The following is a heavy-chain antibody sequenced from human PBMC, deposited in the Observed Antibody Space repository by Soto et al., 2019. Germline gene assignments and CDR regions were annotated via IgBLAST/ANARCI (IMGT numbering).Heavy chain of an antibody. Sequence: QVQLQESGPGLVKPSQTLSLTCTVSGGSISSGGYYWSWIRQHPGKGLEWIGYIYYSGSTYYNPSLKSRVTISVDTSKNQFSLKLSSVTAADTAAYYCARGAYRREDAFDIWGQGTMVTVSS. J-gene: IGHJ3*02. D-gene: IGHD2-2*01. CDR2: IYYSGST. CDR3: ARGAYRREDAFDI. V-gene: IGHV4-31*03. CDR1: GGSISSGGYY.